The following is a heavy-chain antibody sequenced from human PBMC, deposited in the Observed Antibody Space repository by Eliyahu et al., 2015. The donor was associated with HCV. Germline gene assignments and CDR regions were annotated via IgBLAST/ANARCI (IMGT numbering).Heavy chain of an antibody. Sequence: QLQLLESGPGLVKPSETLSLTCTVSGGSISSSDYFWGWIRQPPGKGLEWIGSIYYSGSTYYNPSLKSRVTISVDTSKNQFSLKLSSVTAADTAVYYCARETKVFYISGHIPWGQGTLVTVSS. CDR3: ARETKVFYISGHIP. CDR1: GGSISSSDYF. D-gene: IGHD3-22*01. V-gene: IGHV4-39*07. CDR2: IYYSGST. J-gene: IGHJ4*02.